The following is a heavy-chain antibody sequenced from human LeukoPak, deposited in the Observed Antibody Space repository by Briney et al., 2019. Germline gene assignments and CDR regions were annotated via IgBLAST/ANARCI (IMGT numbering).Heavy chain of an antibody. CDR3: ARAGISSGYDSFDI. CDR1: GYTFTVYY. D-gene: IGHD3-22*01. Sequence: ASVKVSCKASGYTFTVYYMHWVRQAPGQGLEWMGWINPNTGDTIYAQKFQGRVTMTRDTSISTAYMELSRLRSDDTAVYYCARAGISSGYDSFDIWGQGTMVTVSS. CDR2: INPNTGDT. V-gene: IGHV1-2*02. J-gene: IGHJ3*02.